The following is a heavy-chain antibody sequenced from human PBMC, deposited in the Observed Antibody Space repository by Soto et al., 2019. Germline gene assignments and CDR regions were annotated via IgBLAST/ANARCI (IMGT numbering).Heavy chain of an antibody. V-gene: IGHV4-31*02. Sequence: QVRLQEWGPGLVKPSQTLSLKCSVSGGSITTGGRYWSWIRQLPGKGLEWIGDIYYSGNPYYNASLQSRVTISVEAAKNQFSLKLRSVTAAYTAVYYCAQALVFTGGDGFDIWGQGRLVTVSS. CDR3: AQALVFTGGDGFDI. D-gene: IGHD1-1*01. CDR2: IYYSGNP. J-gene: IGHJ3*02. CDR1: GGSITTGGRY.